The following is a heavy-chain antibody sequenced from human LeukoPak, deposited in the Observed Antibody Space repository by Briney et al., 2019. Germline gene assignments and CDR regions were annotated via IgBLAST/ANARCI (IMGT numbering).Heavy chain of an antibody. CDR3: AGGGSGSYYSPLYYYYYGMDV. V-gene: IGHV1-69*04. CDR1: GGTFSSYA. D-gene: IGHD3-10*01. Sequence: SVKVSCKASGGTFSSYAISWVRQAPGQGLEWMGRIIPILGIANYAQKFQGRVTITADKSTSIAYMELSSLRSEDTAVYYCAGGGSGSYYSPLYYYYYGMDVWGQGTTVTVSS. J-gene: IGHJ6*02. CDR2: IIPILGIA.